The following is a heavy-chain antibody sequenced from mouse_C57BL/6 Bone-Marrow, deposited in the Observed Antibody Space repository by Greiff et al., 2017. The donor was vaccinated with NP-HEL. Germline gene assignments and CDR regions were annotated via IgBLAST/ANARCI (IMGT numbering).Heavy chain of an antibody. J-gene: IGHJ1*03. CDR2: IDPSDSET. CDR1: GYTFTSYW. D-gene: IGHD4-1*01. V-gene: IGHV1-52*01. Sequence: QVQLQQPGAELVRPGSSVKLSCKASGYTFTSYWMHWVKQRPIQGLEWIGNIDPSDSETHYNQKFKDKATLTVDKSSSTAYMQLSSLTSEDSAFYYCASNWVPYWYFDVWGTGTTVTVSS. CDR3: ASNWVPYWYFDV.